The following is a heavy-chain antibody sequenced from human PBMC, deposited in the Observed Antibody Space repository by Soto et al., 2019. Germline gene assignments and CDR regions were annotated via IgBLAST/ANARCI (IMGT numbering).Heavy chain of an antibody. J-gene: IGHJ6*02. D-gene: IGHD1-26*01. V-gene: IGHV3-23*01. CDR1: GLDFSSEV. CDR3: AKVGPSYYYGMDV. Sequence: VGSLRLSCAASGLDFSSEVMCWVRQAPGKGLEWVSSISGSGRTIYHADSMRGRFAISRDNSKNSLYLQLNNLRVDDTAVYYCAKVGPSYYYGMDVWGQGTTVTVSS. CDR2: ISGSGRTI.